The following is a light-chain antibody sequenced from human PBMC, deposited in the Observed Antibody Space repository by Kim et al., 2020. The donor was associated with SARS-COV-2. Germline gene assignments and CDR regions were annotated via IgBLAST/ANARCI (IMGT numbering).Light chain of an antibody. CDR2: GAS. J-gene: IGKJ2*01. CDR3: QQYVTSPYT. Sequence: WSTGERATRSCRASQSVSNIYLAWFQQKPGQAPRLLISGASNRATDIPDRFSGSGSGTDFTLTISRLEPEDFAVYYCQQYVTSPYTFGQGTKLEI. V-gene: IGKV3-20*01. CDR1: QSVSNIY.